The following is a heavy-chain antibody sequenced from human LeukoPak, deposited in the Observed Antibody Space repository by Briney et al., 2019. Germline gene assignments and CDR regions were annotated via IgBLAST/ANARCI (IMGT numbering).Heavy chain of an antibody. CDR2: ISGSGGGT. Sequence: LAGGSLRLSCAASGVTFSSYAMSWVRQAPGKGLEWVSAISGSGGGTYYVDSVKGRFTISRDTSKNTLYLQMNSLRAEDTAVYYCAIPRPSNWGSFDYWGQGTLVTVSS. J-gene: IGHJ4*02. D-gene: IGHD7-27*01. CDR1: GVTFSSYA. V-gene: IGHV3-23*01. CDR3: AIPRPSNWGSFDY.